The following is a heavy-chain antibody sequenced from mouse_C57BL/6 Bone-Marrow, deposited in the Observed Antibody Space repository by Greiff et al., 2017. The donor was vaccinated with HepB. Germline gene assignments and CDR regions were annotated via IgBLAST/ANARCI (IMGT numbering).Heavy chain of an antibody. CDR1: GYTFTSYT. J-gene: IGHJ3*01. CDR2: INPSSGYT. V-gene: IGHV1-4*01. Sequence: QVQLQQSGAELARPGASVKMSCKASGYTFTSYTMHWVKQRPGQGLEWIGYINPSSGYTKYNQKFKDKATLTADKSSSTAYMQLSSLTSEDSAVYYCASPIYYDYAWFAYWGQGTLVTVSA. CDR3: ASPIYYDYAWFAY. D-gene: IGHD2-4*01.